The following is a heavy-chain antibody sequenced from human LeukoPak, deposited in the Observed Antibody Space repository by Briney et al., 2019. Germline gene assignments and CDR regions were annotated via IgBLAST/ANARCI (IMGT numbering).Heavy chain of an antibody. CDR2: INPSGGST. V-gene: IGHV1-46*01. D-gene: IGHD6-19*01. J-gene: IGHJ4*02. CDR1: GYTFTSYY. Sequence: ASVKLSCKASGYTFTSYYMHWVRQAPGQGLEWMGIINPSGGSTSYAQKFQGRVTMTRDTSTSTVYMELSSLRSEDTAVYYCARTGEQWLVLGGLDYWGQGTLVTVSS. CDR3: ARTGEQWLVLGGLDY.